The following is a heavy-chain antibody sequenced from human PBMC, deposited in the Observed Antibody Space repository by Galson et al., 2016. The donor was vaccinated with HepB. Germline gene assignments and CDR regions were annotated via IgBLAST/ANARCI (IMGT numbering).Heavy chain of an antibody. CDR3: ARVRWLRWVY. CDR2: ISSSGNNI. D-gene: IGHD5-12*01. V-gene: IGHV3-48*03. J-gene: IGHJ4*02. CDR1: GFTFSSYE. Sequence: SLRLSCAASGFTFSSYEMNWVRQAPGKGLEWVSFISSSGNNIYYAGSVKGRFTISRDNARNSLYLQMNSLRAGDTAVYYCARVRWLRWVYWGQGTLVTVSS.